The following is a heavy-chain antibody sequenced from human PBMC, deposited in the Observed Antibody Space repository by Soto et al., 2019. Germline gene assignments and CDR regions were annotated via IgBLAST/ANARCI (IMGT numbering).Heavy chain of an antibody. CDR2: ISGSGGST. Sequence: GGSLRLSCAASGFTFSSYAMSWVRQAPGKGLEWVSAISGSGGSTYYADSVKGRFPISRDNSKNTLYLQMNSLRAEDTAVYYCAKGRSSGWYFYFDYWGQGTLVTVSS. D-gene: IGHD6-19*01. CDR1: GFTFSSYA. CDR3: AKGRSSGWYFYFDY. J-gene: IGHJ4*02. V-gene: IGHV3-23*01.